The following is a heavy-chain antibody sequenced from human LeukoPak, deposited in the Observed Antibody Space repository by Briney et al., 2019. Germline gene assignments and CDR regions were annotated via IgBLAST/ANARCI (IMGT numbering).Heavy chain of an antibody. D-gene: IGHD3-10*01. CDR3: AKVMKGSERLTMVRGVIIKTAGLYYMDV. V-gene: IGHV3-23*01. CDR2: ISASGGST. J-gene: IGHJ6*03. CDR1: VSTLSSYA. Sequence: PGGSLRLSCAASVSTLSSYAMSWVRQAPGKGLEWVSSISASGGSTNYADSVKGRVTISRDNTKNTGYLQMNSLRAEDTAVYYCAKVMKGSERLTMVRGVIIKTAGLYYMDVWGKGTTVTVSS.